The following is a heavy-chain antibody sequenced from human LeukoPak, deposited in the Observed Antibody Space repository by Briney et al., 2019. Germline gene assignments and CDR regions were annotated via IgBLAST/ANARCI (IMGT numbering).Heavy chain of an antibody. V-gene: IGHV4-61*02. Sequence: MASETLSLTCTVSGGSISSGSYYWSWIRQPAGKGLEWIGRIYTSGSTNYNPSLESRVTISVDTSKNQFSLKLSSVTAADTAVYYCARDEGLWYYMDVWGKGTTVTVSS. J-gene: IGHJ6*03. CDR2: IYTSGST. D-gene: IGHD2-21*01. CDR3: ARDEGLWYYMDV. CDR1: GGSISSGSYY.